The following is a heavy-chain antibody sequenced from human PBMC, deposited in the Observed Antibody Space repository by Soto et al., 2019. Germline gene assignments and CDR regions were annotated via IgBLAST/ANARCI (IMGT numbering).Heavy chain of an antibody. J-gene: IGHJ5*02. CDR1: GYTFTSYG. D-gene: IGHD5-12*01. Sequence: ASVNVSCKASGYTFTSYGISWVLQAPGQGLEWMGWISAYNGNTNYAQKLQGRVTMTTDTSTSTAYMELRSLRSDDTAVYYCARAPGYRENWFQPWGQGTLVNVS. V-gene: IGHV1-18*04. CDR2: ISAYNGNT. CDR3: ARAPGYRENWFQP.